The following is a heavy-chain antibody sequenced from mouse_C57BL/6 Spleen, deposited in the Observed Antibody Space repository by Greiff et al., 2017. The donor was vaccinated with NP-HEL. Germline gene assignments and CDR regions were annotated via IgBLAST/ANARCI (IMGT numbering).Heavy chain of an antibody. D-gene: IGHD1-1*01. CDR1: GYTFTSYW. CDR2: IHPNSGST. Sequence: QVQLQQPGAELVKPGASVKLSCKASGYTFTSYWMHWVKQRPGQGLEWIGMIHPNSGSTNYNEKFKSKATLTVYKSSSTAYMQLSSLTSEDSAVYYCAIWHYGSSFDYWGQGTTLTVSS. V-gene: IGHV1-64*01. J-gene: IGHJ2*01. CDR3: AIWHYGSSFDY.